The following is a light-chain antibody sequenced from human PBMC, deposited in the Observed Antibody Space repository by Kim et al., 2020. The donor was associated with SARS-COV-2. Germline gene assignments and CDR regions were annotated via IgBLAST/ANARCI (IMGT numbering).Light chain of an antibody. V-gene: IGKV4-1*01. CDR2: WAS. CDR1: QSVLYSSNNKNY. Sequence: STINCKSSQSVLYSSNNKNYLAWYQQKPGQPPKLLIYWASTRESGVPDRFSGSGSGTDFTLTISSLQAEDVAVYYCQQYYSTPLTFGGGTKLEIK. J-gene: IGKJ4*01. CDR3: QQYYSTPLT.